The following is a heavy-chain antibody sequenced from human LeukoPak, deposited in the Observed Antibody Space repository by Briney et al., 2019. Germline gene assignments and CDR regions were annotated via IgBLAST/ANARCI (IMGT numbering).Heavy chain of an antibody. Sequence: PGRSLRLSCAVSGFTFSSFAVHWVRQAPGKGLEWVVVISYDGSKTYYADSVKGRFTISRDNSKNTLYLQMNSLRAEDTAVYYCARDYDFWSGSDPPYYWGQGTLVTVSS. V-gene: IGHV3-30*14. CDR2: ISYDGSKT. CDR1: GFTFSSFA. D-gene: IGHD3-3*01. J-gene: IGHJ4*02. CDR3: ARDYDFWSGSDPPYY.